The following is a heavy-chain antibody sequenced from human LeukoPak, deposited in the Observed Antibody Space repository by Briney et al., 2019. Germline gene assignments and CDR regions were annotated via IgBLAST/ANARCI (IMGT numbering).Heavy chain of an antibody. CDR2: IYTSGST. D-gene: IGHD2-15*01. CDR1: GGSISSGSYY. Sequence: PSETLSLTCTVSGGSISSGSYYWSWIRQPAGKGLEWIGRIYTSGSTNYNPFLKSRVTISVDTSKNQFSLKLSSVTAADTAVYYCARGIVVVAQLGFCFYYMHVWGKGTTVTISS. J-gene: IGHJ6*03. V-gene: IGHV4-61*02. CDR3: ARGIVVVAQLGFCFYYMHV.